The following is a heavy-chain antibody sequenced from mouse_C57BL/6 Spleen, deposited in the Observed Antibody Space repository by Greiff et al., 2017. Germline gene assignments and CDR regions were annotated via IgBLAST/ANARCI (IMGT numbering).Heavy chain of an antibody. CDR3: ARGSQIYYDYDGYAMDY. J-gene: IGHJ4*01. Sequence: EVKLVESEGGLVQPGSSMKLSCTASGFTFRDYYMAWVRQVPEKGLEWVANINYDGSSTYYLDSLKSRFIISRDNAKNILYLQMSSLKSEDTATYYCARGSQIYYDYDGYAMDYWGQGTSVTVSS. CDR1: GFTFRDYY. V-gene: IGHV5-16*01. CDR2: INYDGSST. D-gene: IGHD2-4*01.